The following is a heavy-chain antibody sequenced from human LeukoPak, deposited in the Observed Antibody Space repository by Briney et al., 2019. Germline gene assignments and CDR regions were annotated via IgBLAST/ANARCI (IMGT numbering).Heavy chain of an antibody. CDR2: ISDSSSVI. CDR3: ARDLLGSRGWCPIDY. Sequence: GGSLRLSCAASGFTFSAYSMNWVRQAPGKGLGWVSYISDSSSVIYQADSVKGRFTISRDKAKNSLYLQMNSLRAEDTAVYYCARDLLGSRGWCPIDYWGRGTLVTVSS. J-gene: IGHJ4*02. D-gene: IGHD6-19*01. V-gene: IGHV3-48*01. CDR1: GFTFSAYS.